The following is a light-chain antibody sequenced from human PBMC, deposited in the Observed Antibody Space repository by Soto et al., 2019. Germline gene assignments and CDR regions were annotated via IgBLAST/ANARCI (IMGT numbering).Light chain of an antibody. Sequence: EIVLTQSPATLSVSPGERATLSCRASQSVSSNLVWYQQKPDQVPRLLIYRASTRATGIPARFSGSGSGTEFTLTISSLQSEDFAVYYCQQYNDWPRTFGQGTKVDIK. CDR1: QSVSSN. J-gene: IGKJ1*01. CDR2: RAS. V-gene: IGKV3-15*01. CDR3: QQYNDWPRT.